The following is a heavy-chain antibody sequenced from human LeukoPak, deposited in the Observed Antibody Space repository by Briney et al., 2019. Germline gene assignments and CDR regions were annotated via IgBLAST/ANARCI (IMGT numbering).Heavy chain of an antibody. J-gene: IGHJ4*02. V-gene: IGHV4-39*07. D-gene: IGHD3-10*01. CDR3: ALWFGEVSSVY. CDR1: GGSISGSSYY. Sequence: SETLSLTCTVSGGSISGSSYYCYWIRQPPGKGLEWVGSIYYNGNTHYNPSLKSRVTISADTSKTQFYLNLTSVTAADTAVYYCALWFGEVSSVYWGQGNLVTV. CDR2: IYYNGNT.